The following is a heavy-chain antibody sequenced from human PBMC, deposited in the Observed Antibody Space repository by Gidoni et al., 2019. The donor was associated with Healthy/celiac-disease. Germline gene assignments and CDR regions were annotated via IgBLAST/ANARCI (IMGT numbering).Heavy chain of an antibody. V-gene: IGHV3-23*01. CDR3: AKDLGGSYFSSYYFDY. Sequence: EVQLLESGGGLVQPGGSLRLSCAASGFTFSSYAMSWVRQAPGKGLEWVSAISGSGGSTYYADSVKGRFTISRDNSKNTLYLQMNSLRAEDTAVYYCAKDLGGSYFSSYYFDYWGQGTLVTVSS. CDR2: ISGSGGST. J-gene: IGHJ4*02. CDR1: GFTFSSYA. D-gene: IGHD1-26*01.